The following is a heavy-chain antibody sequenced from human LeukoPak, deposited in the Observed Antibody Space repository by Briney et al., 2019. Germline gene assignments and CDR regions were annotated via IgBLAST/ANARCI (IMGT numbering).Heavy chain of an antibody. D-gene: IGHD6-13*01. Sequence: SVKVSCKASGGTFSSYAISWVRQAPGQGLEWMGGIIPIFGTANYAQKFQGRVTITADKSASTAYMELSSLRSEDTAVYYCARHIAAAGYFDYWGQGTLVTVSS. CDR2: IIPIFGTA. V-gene: IGHV1-69*06. J-gene: IGHJ4*02. CDR3: ARHIAAAGYFDY. CDR1: GGTFSSYA.